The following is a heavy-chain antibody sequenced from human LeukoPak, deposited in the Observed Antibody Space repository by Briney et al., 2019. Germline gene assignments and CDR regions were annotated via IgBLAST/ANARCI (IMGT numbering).Heavy chain of an antibody. J-gene: IGHJ4*02. V-gene: IGHV4-59*01. CDR2: IYYGGST. CDR1: GGSISSYY. CDR3: ARAPLGPTYLYYFDY. D-gene: IGHD2/OR15-2a*01. Sequence: PSETLSLTCTVSGGSISSYYWSWIRQPPGKGLEWIGYIYYGGSTNYNPSLKSRVTISVDTSKNQFSLKLSSVTAEDTAVYYCARAPLGPTYLYYFDYWGQGTLVTVSS.